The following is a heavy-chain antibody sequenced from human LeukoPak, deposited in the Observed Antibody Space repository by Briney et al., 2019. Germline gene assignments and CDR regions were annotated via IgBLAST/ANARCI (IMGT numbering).Heavy chain of an antibody. V-gene: IGHV1-18*01. CDR3: ARDEDYGEPLAY. D-gene: IGHD4-17*01. CDR1: GYTFTNYG. CDR2: ISAYNGNT. Sequence: ASVKVSCKASGYTFTNYGFNWVRQAPGQGPEWMGWISAYNGNTNYAQKLQGRVTMTTDTSTSTAYMELRSLTSDDTAIYYCARDEDYGEPLAYWGQGTLVTVSS. J-gene: IGHJ4*01.